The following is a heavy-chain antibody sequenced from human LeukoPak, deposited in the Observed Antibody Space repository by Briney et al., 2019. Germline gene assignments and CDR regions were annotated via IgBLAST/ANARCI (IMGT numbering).Heavy chain of an antibody. Sequence: SETLSLTCTVSGGSISSSSYYWSWIRQPPGKGLEWIGYIYYSGSTNYNPSLKSRVTISVDTSKNQFSLKLSSVTAADTAVYYCARVRTYYDFWSGYHAFLDYWGQGTLVTVSS. CDR2: IYYSGST. CDR3: ARVRTYYDFWSGYHAFLDY. V-gene: IGHV4-61*01. CDR1: GGSISSSSYY. J-gene: IGHJ4*02. D-gene: IGHD3-3*01.